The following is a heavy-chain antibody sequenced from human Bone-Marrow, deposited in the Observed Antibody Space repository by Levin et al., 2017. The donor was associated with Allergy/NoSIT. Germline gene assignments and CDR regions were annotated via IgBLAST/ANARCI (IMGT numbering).Heavy chain of an antibody. J-gene: IGHJ4*02. V-gene: IGHV3-21*01. CDR3: ARASGWSPPDY. Sequence: KTGGSLRLSCTASNFTFSTYTMIWVRQVPGKGLECVSSIGSRSTYIYYADSVKGRFTISRDNDQNSLFLQMNSLRVDDTAVYYCARASGWSPPDYWGQGTLVTVSS. CDR1: NFTFSTYT. D-gene: IGHD6-19*01. CDR2: IGSRSTYI.